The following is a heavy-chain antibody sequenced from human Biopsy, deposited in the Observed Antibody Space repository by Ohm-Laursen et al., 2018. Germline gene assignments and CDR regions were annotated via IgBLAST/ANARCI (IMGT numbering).Heavy chain of an antibody. Sequence: SLRLSCAASGFTVTTNYMSWVRQALGKGLEWVSVIYSGGSTSYADSVKGRFTISRDNSKNTVYLQMNSLRAADTAVYYCARARIKTSGVLIPETYYFDSWGQGTLVTVSS. CDR1: GFTVTTNY. CDR3: ARARIKTSGVLIPETYYFDS. CDR2: IYSGGST. J-gene: IGHJ4*02. V-gene: IGHV3-53*01. D-gene: IGHD3-3*01.